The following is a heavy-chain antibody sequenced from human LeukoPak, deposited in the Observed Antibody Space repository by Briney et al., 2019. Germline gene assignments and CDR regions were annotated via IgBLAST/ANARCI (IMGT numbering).Heavy chain of an antibody. V-gene: IGHV4-34*01. Sequence: SETRSLTCAVYGGSFSGYYWSWIRQPPGKGLEWIGEINHSGSTNYNPSLKSRVTISVDTSKNQFSLKLSSVTAADTAVYYCARVLVQGNGYSGYDEPFDYWGQGTLVTVSS. CDR1: GGSFSGYY. CDR2: INHSGST. J-gene: IGHJ4*02. D-gene: IGHD5-12*01. CDR3: ARVLVQGNGYSGYDEPFDY.